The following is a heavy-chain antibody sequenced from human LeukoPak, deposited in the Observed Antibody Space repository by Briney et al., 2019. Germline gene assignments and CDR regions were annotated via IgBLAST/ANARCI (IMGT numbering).Heavy chain of an antibody. V-gene: IGHV3-48*01. CDR1: GFTFSSYS. J-gene: IGHJ4*02. D-gene: IGHD2-2*01. CDR2: ISSSSGTI. Sequence: PGGSLRLSCAASGFTFSSYSMNWVRQAPGKGLEWVSYISSSSGTIYYADSVKGRFTISRDNAKNSLYLQMNSLRAEDTAVYYCARATKYQLPHFDYWGQGTLVTVSS. CDR3: ARATKYQLPHFDY.